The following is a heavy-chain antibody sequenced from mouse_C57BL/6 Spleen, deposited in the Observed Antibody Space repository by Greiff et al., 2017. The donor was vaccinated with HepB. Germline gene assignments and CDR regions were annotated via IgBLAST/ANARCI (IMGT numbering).Heavy chain of an antibody. CDR3: ARSTTGVATPFDY. J-gene: IGHJ2*01. CDR2: IDPSDSYT. D-gene: IGHD1-1*01. Sequence: QVQLQQPGAELVMPGASVKLSCKASGYTFTSYWMHWVKQRPGQGLEWIGEIDPSDSYTNYNQKFKGKSTLTVDKSSCTAYMQLSSLTSEDSAVYYCARSTTGVATPFDYWGPGTTLTVSS. V-gene: IGHV1-69*01. CDR1: GYTFTSYW.